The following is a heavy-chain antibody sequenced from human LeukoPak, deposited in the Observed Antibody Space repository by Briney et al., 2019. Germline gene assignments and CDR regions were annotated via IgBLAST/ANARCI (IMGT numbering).Heavy chain of an antibody. D-gene: IGHD3-22*01. J-gene: IGHJ4*02. CDR1: GFTVSSNY. CDR3: AKETGGYYDSSGSPV. V-gene: IGHV3-23*01. CDR2: ISGSGGST. Sequence: PGGSLRLSCAASGFTVSSNYMSWVRQAPGKGLEWVSAISGSGGSTYYADSVKGRFTISRDNSKNTLYLQMNSLRAEDTAVYYCAKETGGYYDSSGSPVWGQGTLVTVSS.